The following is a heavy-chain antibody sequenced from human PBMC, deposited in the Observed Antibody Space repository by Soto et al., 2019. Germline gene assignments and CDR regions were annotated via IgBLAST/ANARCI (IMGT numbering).Heavy chain of an antibody. D-gene: IGHD2-21*01. CDR2: ISLRHHST. CDR1: GYTFVDYF. J-gene: IGHJ5*02. Sequence: GASVKVSCKTSGYTFVDYFIHWVRQAPGQGLEWMGIISLRHHSTSYAQKFQDRLSVTRDPSSTTIYMELSSLRSEDTAVYYCARELYSCGAECPYYMDPWGQGTLVTVSS. V-gene: IGHV1-46*01. CDR3: ARELYSCGAECPYYMDP.